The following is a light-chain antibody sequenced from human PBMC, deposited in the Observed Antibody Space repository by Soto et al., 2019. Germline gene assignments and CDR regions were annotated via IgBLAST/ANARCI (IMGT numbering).Light chain of an antibody. Sequence: AIRMTQSPSSFSASTGDRVTITCRASQGISSYLAWYQQKPGKAPKLLIYAAATLQMGAPSRFSASGSGTAFTLTISRLQSEDFATYYCQQYLSYPYTFGQGTKLEI. CDR3: QQYLSYPYT. CDR1: QGISSY. J-gene: IGKJ2*01. CDR2: AAA. V-gene: IGKV1-8*01.